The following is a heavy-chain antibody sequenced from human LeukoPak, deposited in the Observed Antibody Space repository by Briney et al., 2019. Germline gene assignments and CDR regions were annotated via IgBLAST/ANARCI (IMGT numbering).Heavy chain of an antibody. J-gene: IGHJ4*02. D-gene: IGHD5-12*01. CDR2: IYYSGTT. V-gene: IGHV4-39*01. CDR3: ARSVDSSDY. Sequence: PSETLSLTCSVSGGSISRSSYYWGWIRQPPGKGLQWIGSIYYSGTTYYSPSLKSRVTISVDTSKNQSSLKLSSVTAADTAVYYCARSVDSSDYWGQGTLVTVSS. CDR1: GGSISRSSYY.